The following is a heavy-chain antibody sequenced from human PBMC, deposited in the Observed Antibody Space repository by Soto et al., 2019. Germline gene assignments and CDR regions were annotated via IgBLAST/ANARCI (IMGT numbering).Heavy chain of an antibody. V-gene: IGHV3-33*08. Sequence: QVQLVESGGGVVQPGGSLRLSCAASASIFKGHGMHWVRQAPGKGLEWVAIIRYDGSDEHYGDSVKGRFTISRDNSKNMLYLQMNSLRAEDTAVYYCARDGVGATTFFGFLDYWGQGTLFTVSS. CDR2: IRYDGSDE. CDR1: ASIFKGHG. D-gene: IGHD1-26*01. CDR3: ARDGVGATTFFGFLDY. J-gene: IGHJ4*02.